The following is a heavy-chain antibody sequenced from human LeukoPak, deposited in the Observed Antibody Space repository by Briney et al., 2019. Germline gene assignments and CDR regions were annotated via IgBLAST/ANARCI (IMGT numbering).Heavy chain of an antibody. CDR2: INHSGST. J-gene: IGHJ6*03. CDR3: ARGHFILGSWYGSQHPNYYYYMDV. V-gene: IGHV4-34*01. Sequence: SSETLSLTCAVYGGSFSGYYWSWIRQPPGKGLEWIGEINHSGSTNYNPSLKSRVTISVDTSKNQFSLKLSSVTAADTAVYYCARGHFILGSWYGSQHPNYYYYMDVWGKGTTVTVSS. D-gene: IGHD6-13*01. CDR1: GGSFSGYY.